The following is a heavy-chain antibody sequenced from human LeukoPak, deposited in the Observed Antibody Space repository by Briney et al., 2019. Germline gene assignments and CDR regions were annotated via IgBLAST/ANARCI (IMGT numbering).Heavy chain of an antibody. D-gene: IGHD6-19*01. J-gene: IGHJ4*02. Sequence: SETLSLTCAVYGGSFSGYYWSWIRQPPGKGLEWIGEINHSGSTNYNPSLKSRVTISVDTSKNQFSLKLSSVTAADTAVYYCARDVHSSGGYFFDYWGQGTLVTVSS. CDR3: ARDVHSSGGYFFDY. CDR1: GGSFSGYY. V-gene: IGHV4-34*01. CDR2: INHSGST.